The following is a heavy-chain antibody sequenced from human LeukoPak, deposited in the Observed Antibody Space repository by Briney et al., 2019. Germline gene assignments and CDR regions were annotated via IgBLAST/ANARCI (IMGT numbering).Heavy chain of an antibody. CDR1: GYTFTSYE. V-gene: IGHV1-8*01. J-gene: IGHJ4*02. D-gene: IGHD3-22*01. Sequence: GASVKVSCKASGYTFTSYEINWVRQATGQGLEWMGWMNPNSGNTGYAQKFQGRVTMTRNTSISTAYMELSSLRSEDTAVYYCARGFSVHYYDSSWGQGTLVTVSS. CDR3: ARGFSVHYYDSS. CDR2: MNPNSGNT.